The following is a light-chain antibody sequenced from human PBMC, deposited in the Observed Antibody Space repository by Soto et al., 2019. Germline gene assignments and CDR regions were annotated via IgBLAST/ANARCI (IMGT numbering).Light chain of an antibody. CDR1: QSVSRR. CDR3: QHYCETPFT. CDR2: GAS. J-gene: IGKJ5*01. V-gene: IGKV3-20*01. Sequence: EIVLTQSPGTLSLSPGGRATLSCRASQSVSRRLAWYQHRPGQSPRLLISGASMRASGVPVRFSGSGSGTDFTLTISSLEPEDFAVYYCQHYCETPFTFGLGTRLE.